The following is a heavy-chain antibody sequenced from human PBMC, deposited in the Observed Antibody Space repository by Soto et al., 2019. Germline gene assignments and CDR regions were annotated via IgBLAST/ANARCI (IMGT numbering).Heavy chain of an antibody. J-gene: IGHJ5*02. CDR1: GFTFSSYG. CDR2: ISYDGSNK. CDR3: ANSNRYNWFDP. D-gene: IGHD4-4*01. Sequence: VQLVESGGGVVQPGRSLRLSCAASGFTFSSYGMHWVRQAPGKGLEWVAVISYDGSNKYYADSVKGRFTISRDNSKNTLYLQMNSLRAEDTAVYYCANSNRYNWFDPWGQGTLVTVSS. V-gene: IGHV3-30*18.